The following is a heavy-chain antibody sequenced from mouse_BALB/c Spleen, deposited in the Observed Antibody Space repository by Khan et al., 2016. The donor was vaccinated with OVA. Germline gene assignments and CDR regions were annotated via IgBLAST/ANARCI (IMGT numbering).Heavy chain of an antibody. Sequence: QIQLVQSGPELKKPGETVKISCKASGYTFTNYGMNWVKQAPGKGLKWMGWINTNTGEPTYAEEFKGRFAFSLETSASTAYLQINNLKHEDTATYFCARRSIYYGYFDGWGAGTTVTVSS. V-gene: IGHV9-3*02. CDR1: GYTFTNYG. J-gene: IGHJ1*01. D-gene: IGHD2-1*01. CDR2: INTNTGEP. CDR3: ARRSIYYGYFDG.